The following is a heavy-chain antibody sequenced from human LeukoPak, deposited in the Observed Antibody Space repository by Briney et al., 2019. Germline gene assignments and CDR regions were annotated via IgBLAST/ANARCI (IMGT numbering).Heavy chain of an antibody. V-gene: IGHV1-24*01. D-gene: IGHD6-13*01. J-gene: IGHJ4*02. CDR1: GYTLTELS. Sequence: ASVNVSCKVSGYTLTELSMHWVRQAPGKGREWMGGFDPEDGETIYAQKFQGRVTMTRDTSISTAYRELSRLRSHDTAVYYCASESHVGYSSSWYVGYWGQGTLVTVSS. CDR3: ASESHVGYSSSWYVGY. CDR2: FDPEDGET.